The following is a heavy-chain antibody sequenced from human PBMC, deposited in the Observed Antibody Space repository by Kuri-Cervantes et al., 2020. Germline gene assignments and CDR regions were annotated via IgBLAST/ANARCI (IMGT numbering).Heavy chain of an antibody. D-gene: IGHD4-17*01. CDR1: GYSFTSYW. CDR3: SRHRNGDYGKYYGMDV. V-gene: IGHV5-51*01. J-gene: IGHJ6*02. Sequence: KVSCKGSGYSFTSYWIGWVRQMPGKGLEWMGIIYPGDSDTRYSPSFQGQVTISADKSISTAYLQWSSLKASDTAMYYCSRHRNGDYGKYYGMDVWGQGTTVTVSS. CDR2: IYPGDSDT.